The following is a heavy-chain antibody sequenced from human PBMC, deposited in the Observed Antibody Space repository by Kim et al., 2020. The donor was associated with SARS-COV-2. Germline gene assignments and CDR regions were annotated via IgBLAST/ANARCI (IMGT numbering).Heavy chain of an antibody. CDR3: ARAKEDVRRVITALRRVPCDY. J-gene: IGHJ4*02. Sequence: ASVKVSCKASGYTFTSYDINWVRQATGQGLEWMGWMNSNCGNTGYEQKFQVRVTMTRNTSISIAYVELSSLRSEDTAVYYCARAKEDVRRVITALRRVPCDYWRQGTLVTVSS. CDR2: MNSNCGNT. CDR1: GYTFTSYD. D-gene: IGHD3-10*01. V-gene: IGHV1-8*01.